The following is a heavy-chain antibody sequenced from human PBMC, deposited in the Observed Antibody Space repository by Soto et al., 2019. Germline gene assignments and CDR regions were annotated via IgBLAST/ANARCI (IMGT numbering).Heavy chain of an antibody. CDR2: IYYSGTA. J-gene: IGHJ6*02. Sequence: QVQLQESGPGLVKPSQTLSLTCTVSGGSISSGNYYWTWIRQHPGKGLEWIGYIYYSGTAYYNPSLKSRLTLSVDTSKNQFSLKLSSVTAADTAVYYCARNFWSSSPRLDVWGQGTTVIVSS. V-gene: IGHV4-31*03. CDR3: ARNFWSSSPRLDV. D-gene: IGHD6-13*01. CDR1: GGSISSGNYY.